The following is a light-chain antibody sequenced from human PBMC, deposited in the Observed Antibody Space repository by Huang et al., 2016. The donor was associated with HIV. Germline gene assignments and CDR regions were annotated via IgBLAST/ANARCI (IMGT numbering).Light chain of an antibody. CDR2: KSS. CDR1: QSASTW. J-gene: IGKJ1*01. CDR3: QQYNTFWT. V-gene: IGKV1-5*03. Sequence: DIQMTQSPSILSASVGDRVTITCRASQSASTWLAWYQQKPGHPPKLLIYKSSTLESGVLSSFIGRGSGTEFTLTISSLQPDDFATYYCQQYNTFWTFGQGTRV.